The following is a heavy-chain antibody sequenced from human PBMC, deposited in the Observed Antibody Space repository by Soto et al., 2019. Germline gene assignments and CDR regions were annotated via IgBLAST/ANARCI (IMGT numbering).Heavy chain of an antibody. J-gene: IGHJ4*02. Sequence: SETLSLTCTVSGGSISSGDYYWSWIRQPPGKGLEWIGYIYYSGSTYYNPSLKSRVTISVDTSKNQFSLKLSSVTAADTAVYYCARVSLYGDYVFDYWGQGTLVTVSS. CDR1: GGSISSGDYY. CDR2: IYYSGST. D-gene: IGHD4-17*01. V-gene: IGHV4-30-4*01. CDR3: ARVSLYGDYVFDY.